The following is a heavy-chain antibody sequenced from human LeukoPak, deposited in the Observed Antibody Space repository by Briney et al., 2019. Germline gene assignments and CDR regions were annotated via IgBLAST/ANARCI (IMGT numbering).Heavy chain of an antibody. CDR2: ISRSGDKT. V-gene: IGHV3-23*01. Sequence: PGGSLRLSCAASGFTFSGFAMSWVRRTPGKGLEWVSGISRSGDKTLYADSVKGRFTISRDNSTNTLYLEMNSLRAEDTAIYYCAKIKGHPLPKCYMDIWGKGTTVTVSS. CDR1: GFTFSGFA. J-gene: IGHJ6*03. CDR3: AKIKGHPLPKCYMDI.